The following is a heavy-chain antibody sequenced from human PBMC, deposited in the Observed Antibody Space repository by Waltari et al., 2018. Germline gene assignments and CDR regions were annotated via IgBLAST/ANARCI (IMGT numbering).Heavy chain of an antibody. V-gene: IGHV4-34*01. Sequence: QVQLQQWGAGLLKPSETLSLTCAVYGGSFSGYYWSWIRPPPGKGREWLGEINHSGSTNYNPSLKSRVTISVDTSKNQFSLKLSSVTAADTAVYYCARGSDVVVPAALSGIAARRNKYFQHWGQGTLVTVSS. D-gene: IGHD2-2*01. CDR1: GGSFSGYY. CDR3: ARGSDVVVPAALSGIAARRNKYFQH. J-gene: IGHJ1*01. CDR2: INHSGST.